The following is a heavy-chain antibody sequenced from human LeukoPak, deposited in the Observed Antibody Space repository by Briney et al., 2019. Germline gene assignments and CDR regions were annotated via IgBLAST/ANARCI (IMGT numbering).Heavy chain of an antibody. CDR1: GFTFSSYV. CDR3: AKRSSGWLIDY. V-gene: IGHV3-33*06. J-gene: IGHJ4*02. Sequence: GGSLRLSCAASGFTFSSYVMHWVRQAPGKGLEWVAVIWYDGSNKYYADSVKGRFTISRDNSKNTLYLQMNSLRAEDTAVYYCAKRSSGWLIDYWGQGTLVTVSS. D-gene: IGHD6-19*01. CDR2: IWYDGSNK.